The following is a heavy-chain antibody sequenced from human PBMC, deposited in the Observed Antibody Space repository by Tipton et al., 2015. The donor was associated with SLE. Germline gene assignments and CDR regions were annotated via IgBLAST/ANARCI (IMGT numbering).Heavy chain of an antibody. CDR3: ARDRMNSGSSQYFHP. Sequence: TLSLTCTVSGASISSSSYYWGWIRQPPGKGLEWIGSIYYGRSTYYSPSLKSRVTISVDTSKEQFSLNLKSVTAADTAVYYCARDRMNSGSSQYFHPWGQGTLVTVSS. J-gene: IGHJ1*01. CDR1: GASISSSSYY. V-gene: IGHV4-39*07. D-gene: IGHD1-26*01. CDR2: IYYGRST.